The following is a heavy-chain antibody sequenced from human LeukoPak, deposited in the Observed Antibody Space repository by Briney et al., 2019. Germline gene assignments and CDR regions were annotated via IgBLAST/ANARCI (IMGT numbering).Heavy chain of an antibody. CDR1: GFTFSSYG. Sequence: PGGSLRPSCAASGFTFSSYGMSWVRQAPGKGLEWVSAISGSGGSTYYADSVKGRFTISRDNSKNTLYLQMNSLRAEDTAVYYCANSKGLTGDRGAYGYWGQGTLVTVSS. J-gene: IGHJ4*02. V-gene: IGHV3-23*01. D-gene: IGHD7-27*01. CDR2: ISGSGGST. CDR3: ANSKGLTGDRGAYGY.